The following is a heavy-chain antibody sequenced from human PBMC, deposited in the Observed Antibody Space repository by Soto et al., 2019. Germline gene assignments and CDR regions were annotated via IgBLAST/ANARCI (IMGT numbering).Heavy chain of an antibody. V-gene: IGHV1-69*01. CDR2: IVPIFGKA. D-gene: IGHD3-3*01. Sequence: QVQLVQSGPEVKKPGSSVKVSCKASGGTFSDSVTSWVWQAPGQGLEWMGGIVPIFGKANLAEKFQDRVTITADESTSTAYMKLSSLRSEDTAVYYCARDFLITIFGVVFVWYFDLWGRGTLVTVSS. CDR3: ARDFLITIFGVVFVWYFDL. J-gene: IGHJ2*01. CDR1: GGTFSDSV.